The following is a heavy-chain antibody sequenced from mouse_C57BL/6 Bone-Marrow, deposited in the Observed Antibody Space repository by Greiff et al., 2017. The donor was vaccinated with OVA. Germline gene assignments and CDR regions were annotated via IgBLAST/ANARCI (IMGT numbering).Heavy chain of an antibody. CDR2: ISNGGGST. CDR3: ARQDGLGAMDY. J-gene: IGHJ4*01. D-gene: IGHD2-3*01. Sequence: EVKLVESGGGLVQPGGFLKLSCAASGFTFSDYYMYWVRQTPEKRLEWVAYISNGGGSTYYPDTVKGRFTISRDNAKNTLYLQMSRLKSEDTAMYYCARQDGLGAMDYWGQGTSVTVSS. V-gene: IGHV5-12*01. CDR1: GFTFSDYY.